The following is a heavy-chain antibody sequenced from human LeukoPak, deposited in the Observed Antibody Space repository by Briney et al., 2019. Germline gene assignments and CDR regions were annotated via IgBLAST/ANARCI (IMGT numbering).Heavy chain of an antibody. CDR2: INPSGGST. Sequence: ASVKVSCKASGYIFTSYYMHWVRQAPGQGLEWMGIINPSGGSTSYAQKFQGRVTMTRDTSTSTVYMELSSLRSEDTAVYYCAXXXXXXXXYYSHWGLNWFDPWGQGTLVTVSS. J-gene: IGHJ5*02. CDR1: GYIFTSYY. CDR3: AXXXXXXXXYYSHWGLNWFDP. V-gene: IGHV1-46*01. D-gene: IGHD4-11*01.